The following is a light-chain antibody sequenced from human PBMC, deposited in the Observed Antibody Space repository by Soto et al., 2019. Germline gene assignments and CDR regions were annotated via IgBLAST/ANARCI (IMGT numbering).Light chain of an antibody. CDR1: ESISRH. CDR2: AAS. J-gene: IGKJ5*01. Sequence: DIQMTQSPSSLSASVGDRVTITCRASESISRHLNWYQQKPGKAPKILIYAASSLPNGVPSRFRGSGSGTDFTLTITNLQPEDFATYYCQQTYSTLSITFGQGTRLDI. V-gene: IGKV1-39*01. CDR3: QQTYSTLSIT.